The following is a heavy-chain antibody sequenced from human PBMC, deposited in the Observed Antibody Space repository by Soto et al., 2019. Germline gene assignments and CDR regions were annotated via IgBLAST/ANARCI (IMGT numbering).Heavy chain of an antibody. Sequence: PWETLSLTCTVSGGSIGRTTYYWGWVRRPPGKGLEWIGSVYYSGSTYYNPSLKSRVTVSVDRSENQFSLKVRSVTAADTAVYYCATINCGDDCYYNNWFDPWGQGTLVTVSS. D-gene: IGHD2-21*02. J-gene: IGHJ5*02. CDR1: GGSIGRTTYY. V-gene: IGHV4-39*01. CDR3: ATINCGDDCYYNNWFDP. CDR2: VYYSGST.